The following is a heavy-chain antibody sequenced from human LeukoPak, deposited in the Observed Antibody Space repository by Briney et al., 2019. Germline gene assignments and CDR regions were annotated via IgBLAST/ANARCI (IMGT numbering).Heavy chain of an antibody. V-gene: IGHV3-23*01. CDR2: ISGSGGGT. CDR3: ARKWDDSSSWYYFDY. Sequence: PGGSLRLSCAASGFTFSSYAMSWVRQAPGKGLEWVSAISGSGGGTYYADSVKGRFTISRDNSKNTLYLQMNSLRAEDTAVYYCARKWDDSSSWYYFDYWGQGTLVTVSS. J-gene: IGHJ4*02. CDR1: GFTFSSYA. D-gene: IGHD6-13*01.